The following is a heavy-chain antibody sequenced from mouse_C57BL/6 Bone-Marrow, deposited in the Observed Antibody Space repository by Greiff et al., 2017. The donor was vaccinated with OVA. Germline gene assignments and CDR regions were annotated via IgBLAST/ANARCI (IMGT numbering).Heavy chain of an antibody. V-gene: IGHV1-58*01. D-gene: IGHD1-1*01. CDR1: GYTFTSYG. J-gene: IGHJ3*01. CDR2: IYIGNGYT. Sequence: VQLKESGAELVRPGSSVKMSCKTSGYTFTSYGINWVKQRPGQGLEWIGYIYIGNGYTEYNEKFKGKATLTSDTSSSTAYMQLSSLTSEDSAIYFCARSMDYGSSLVSWFAYWGQGTLVTVSA. CDR3: ARSMDYGSSLVSWFAY.